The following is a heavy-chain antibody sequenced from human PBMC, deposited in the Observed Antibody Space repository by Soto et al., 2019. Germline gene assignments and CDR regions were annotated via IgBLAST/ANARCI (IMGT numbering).Heavy chain of an antibody. J-gene: IGHJ6*02. Sequence: GESLKISCKGSGYSFTSYWIGWVRQMPGKGLEWMGIIYPGDSDTRYSPSFQGQVTISADKSISTAYLQWSSLKASDTAMYYCARQKQNYYGSGSYYYYYYGMDVWGQGTTVTVS. D-gene: IGHD3-10*01. CDR3: ARQKQNYYGSGSYYYYYYGMDV. CDR1: GYSFTSYW. CDR2: IYPGDSDT. V-gene: IGHV5-51*01.